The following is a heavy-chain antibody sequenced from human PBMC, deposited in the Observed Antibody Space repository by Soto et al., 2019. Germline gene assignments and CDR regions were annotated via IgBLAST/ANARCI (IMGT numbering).Heavy chain of an antibody. CDR3: AREAYYGSGSLDF. CDR1: GGSISNGGYY. V-gene: IGHV4-31*03. CDR2: IFYSGTT. D-gene: IGHD3-10*01. J-gene: IGHJ4*02. Sequence: VQLQESGPGLVKPSQTPSLTCTVSGGSISNGGYYWSWIRQHPGKGLEHIGNIFYSGTTNYNPSLKSRVTMSVDTSKNQFSLKLSSVTAADTAMYYCAREAYYGSGSLDFWGQGTLVTVSS.